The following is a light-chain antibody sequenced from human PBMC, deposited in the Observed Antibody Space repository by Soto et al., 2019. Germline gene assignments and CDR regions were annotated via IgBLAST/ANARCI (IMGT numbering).Light chain of an antibody. Sequence: QSALTQPPSASGSPGQSVTISCTGTSSDVGGYNYVSWYQQHPGKAPKLMIYEGSKRPSGVPDRFSGSKSGNTASLTVSGLKAEDEADYYCSSYAGSNNLVFGGGTKLTVL. V-gene: IGLV2-8*01. CDR2: EGS. CDR1: SSDVGGYNY. J-gene: IGLJ2*01. CDR3: SSYAGSNNLV.